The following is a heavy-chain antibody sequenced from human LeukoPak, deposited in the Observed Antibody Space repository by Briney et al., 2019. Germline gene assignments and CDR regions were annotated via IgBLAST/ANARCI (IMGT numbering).Heavy chain of an antibody. CDR2: IYYSGST. CDR3: ARSSSSWATQLYYFDY. V-gene: IGHV4-39*07. CDR1: GGSISSSSYY. D-gene: IGHD6-13*01. Sequence: SETLSLTCTVSGGSISSSSYYWGWIRQPPGKGLEWIGSIYYSGSTYYNPSLKSRVTISVDTSKNQFSLKLSSVTAADTAVYYCARSSSSWATQLYYFDYWGQGTLVTVSS. J-gene: IGHJ4*02.